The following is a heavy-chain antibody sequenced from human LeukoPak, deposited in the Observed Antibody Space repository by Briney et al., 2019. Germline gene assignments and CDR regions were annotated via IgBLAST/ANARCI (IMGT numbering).Heavy chain of an antibody. J-gene: IGHJ4*02. Sequence: PGGSLRLSCAASGFTFGTFAFSWVRQAPGKGLEWVLSITGDDSTYYADSVKGRFTISRDTSSNTLYLQMNSLRAEDTALYYCAKGHYDFRDYWGQGTLVTVSS. V-gene: IGHV3-23*01. D-gene: IGHD3-3*01. CDR3: AKGHYDFRDY. CDR1: GFTFGTFA. CDR2: ITGDDST.